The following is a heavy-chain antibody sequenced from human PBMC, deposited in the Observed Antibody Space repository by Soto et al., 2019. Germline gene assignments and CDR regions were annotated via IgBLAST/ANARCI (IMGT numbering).Heavy chain of an antibody. J-gene: IGHJ4*02. D-gene: IGHD3-10*01. CDR3: TRGQRPSSVGTGAF. V-gene: IGHV3-74*01. CDR2: ISDDGART. Sequence: GGSLRLSCAASGFVFEMYWMHWVRQTPGKGPEWVSRISDDGARTDYADSVKGRFTISRDNAKNSLYLQMNSLRAEDTAVYYCTRGQRPSSVGTGAFCGLGPLVTVYS. CDR1: GFVFEMYW.